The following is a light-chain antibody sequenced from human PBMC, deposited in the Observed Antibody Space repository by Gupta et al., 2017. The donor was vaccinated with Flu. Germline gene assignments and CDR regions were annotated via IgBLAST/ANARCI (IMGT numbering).Light chain of an antibody. CDR1: QSVLYDSTEKDY. Sequence: GERATINCKSSQSVLYDSTEKDYLSWYQQKPGQPPKLLISWATTRESGVPDRFSASGFGTDFTLTIASLQAEDVADYYCQQYYDVPFTFGGGTKVEIK. CDR2: WAT. CDR3: QQYYDVPFT. J-gene: IGKJ4*01. V-gene: IGKV4-1*01.